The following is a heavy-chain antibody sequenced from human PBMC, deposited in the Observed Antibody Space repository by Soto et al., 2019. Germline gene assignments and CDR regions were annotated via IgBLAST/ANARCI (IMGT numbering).Heavy chain of an antibody. V-gene: IGHV4-39*01. CDR3: ARLLNSGYYYFDY. CDR1: GGSICSSSYY. CDR2: IYYSGST. J-gene: IGHJ4*02. D-gene: IGHD3-22*01. Sequence: KPSETLSLTCTVSGGSICSSSYYWGWIRQPPGKGLEWIGSIYYSGSTYYNPSLKSRVTISVDTSKNQFSLKLSSVTAADTAVYYCARLLNSGYYYFDYWGQGTLVTASS.